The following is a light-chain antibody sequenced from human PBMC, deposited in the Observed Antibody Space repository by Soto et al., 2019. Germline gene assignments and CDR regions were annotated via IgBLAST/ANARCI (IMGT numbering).Light chain of an antibody. J-gene: IGKJ4*01. CDR3: QQSNNWPPLT. CDR2: GVS. CDR1: QSVAGN. V-gene: IGKV3-15*01. Sequence: EIVMTQSPATLSVSPGETATLSCRASQSVAGNLAWYQQKPGQPPRLLSYGVSTRATGVPARFSGSGSETDFSLTISSLQIEDFALYYCQQSNNWPPLTFGGGTKVEIK.